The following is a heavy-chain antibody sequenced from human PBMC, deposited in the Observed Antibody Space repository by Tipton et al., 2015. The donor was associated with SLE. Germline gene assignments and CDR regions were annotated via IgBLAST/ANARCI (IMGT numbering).Heavy chain of an antibody. CDR2: IYYSGAA. CDR3: ARVGDYYNSGSRVFDH. CDR1: SFY. D-gene: IGHD3-10*01. V-gene: IGHV4-39*07. Sequence: SFYLGWIRQPPGKGLEWIGSIYYSGAAHYENPSLKSRVTISIDTSNNQFSLRLTSVTAADTAVYFCARVGDYYNSGSRVFDHWGQGILVTVSS. J-gene: IGHJ4*02.